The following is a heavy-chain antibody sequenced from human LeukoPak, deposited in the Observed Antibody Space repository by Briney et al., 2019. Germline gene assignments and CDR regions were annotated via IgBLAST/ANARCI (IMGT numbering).Heavy chain of an antibody. V-gene: IGHV3-7*04. CDR3: TGGYSSSSAFDY. CDR1: GFTFSSSW. J-gene: IGHJ4*02. Sequence: GGSLRLSCAASGFTFSSSWMAWVRQAPGKGLEWVGNIKEDGTAKNYVVSVRGRFTISRDNAKNSLYLQMNSLRGEDTAVYYCTGGYSSSSAFDYWGQGTLVTVSS. D-gene: IGHD6-13*01. CDR2: IKEDGTAK.